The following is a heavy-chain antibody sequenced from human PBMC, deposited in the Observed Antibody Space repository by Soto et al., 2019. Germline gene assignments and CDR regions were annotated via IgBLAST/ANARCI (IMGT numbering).Heavy chain of an antibody. CDR2: ISGSGGDT. CDR3: AKVRCSSTSCYFDY. CDR1: GFTFSSYA. V-gene: IGHV3-23*01. Sequence: PGGSLRLSCAASGFTFSSYAMSWVRQAPGKGLEWVSVISGSGGDTYYADSVKGRFTISRDNSKNTLYLQMNSLRAEDTAVYYCAKVRCSSTSCYFDYWGQGTLVTVSS. D-gene: IGHD2-2*01. J-gene: IGHJ4*02.